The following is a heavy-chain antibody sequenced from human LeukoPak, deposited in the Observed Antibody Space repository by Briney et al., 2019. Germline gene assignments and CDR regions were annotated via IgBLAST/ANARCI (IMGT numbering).Heavy chain of an antibody. CDR3: ARRQIYFGY. CDR1: GGSISPYF. J-gene: IGHJ4*02. V-gene: IGHV4-4*09. CDR2: IYATGST. Sequence: SETLSLTCTVSGGSISPYFWSWIRQPPGKGLEWIGYIYATGSTNYNPSLKSRVTISVDTSKNQFSLKLSSVTAADTAVYYCARRQIYFGYWGQGTLVTVSS.